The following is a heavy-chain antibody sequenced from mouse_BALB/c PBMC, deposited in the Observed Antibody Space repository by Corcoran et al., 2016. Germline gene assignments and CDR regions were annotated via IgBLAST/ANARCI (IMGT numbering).Heavy chain of an antibody. CDR2: INPGSGGT. D-gene: IGHD2-14*01. J-gene: IGHJ4*01. CDR3: ARGYRYYYAMDY. CDR1: GYAFTNYL. Sequence: QVQLQQSGAELVRPGTSVKVSCKASGYAFTNYLIEWVKQRPGQGLEWIGVINPGSGGTNYNEKFKGKATLTADKSSSTAYMQLSSLTSDDSAVYFCARGYRYYYAMDYWGQGTSVTVSS. V-gene: IGHV1-54*01.